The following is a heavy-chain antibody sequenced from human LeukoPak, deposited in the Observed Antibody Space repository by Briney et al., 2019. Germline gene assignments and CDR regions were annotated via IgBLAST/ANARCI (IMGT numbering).Heavy chain of an antibody. CDR3: AMVVCRHCSSTT. D-gene: IGHD2-2*01. J-gene: IGHJ4*02. CDR2: ISAKDGNR. CDR1: GYTFTIYT. Sequence: ASVKVSCKTSGYTFTIYTLSLVRHAPGQGLEWMGWISAKDGNRNHAQKFQGRVTMTTDTSTRTAYMELKGSRTDDTALYYCAMVVCRHCSSTTWGQGTLVTVSS. V-gene: IGHV1-18*01.